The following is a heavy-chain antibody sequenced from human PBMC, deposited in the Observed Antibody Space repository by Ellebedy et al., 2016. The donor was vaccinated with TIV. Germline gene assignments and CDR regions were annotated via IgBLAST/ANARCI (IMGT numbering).Heavy chain of an antibody. Sequence: PGGSLRLSCAASGFTVSSSFMSWVRQAPGKGLEWVAVIYTDGGTNYTDSVLGRFDISRDSSKNTLYLQMNSLRAEDTAVYYCARDPRGGGDYGDNWFDPWGQGTLVTVSS. CDR2: IYTDGGT. V-gene: IGHV3-66*01. CDR3: ARDPRGGGDYGDNWFDP. D-gene: IGHD4-17*01. J-gene: IGHJ5*02. CDR1: GFTVSSSF.